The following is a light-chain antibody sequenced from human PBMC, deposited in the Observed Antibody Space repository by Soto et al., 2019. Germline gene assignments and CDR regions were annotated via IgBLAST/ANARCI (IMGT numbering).Light chain of an antibody. CDR1: QSVSSN. V-gene: IGKV3-11*01. CDR2: DAS. J-gene: IGKJ1*01. Sequence: EVVVSQSPATLSVSPGERATLSCRASQSVSSNLAWYQQKPGQPPRLLIYDASNRATGIPARFSGSGSGTDFTLTISSLEPEDFAVYYCQRRSNWSTTFGQGTKVDI. CDR3: QRRSNWSTT.